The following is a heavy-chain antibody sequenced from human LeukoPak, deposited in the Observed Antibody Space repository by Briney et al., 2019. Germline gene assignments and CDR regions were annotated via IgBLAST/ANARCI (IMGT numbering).Heavy chain of an antibody. Sequence: ASVKVSCKASGYTFTGYYMHWVRQAPGQGLEWMGWINPNSGGTNYAQKFQGRVTMTRDTSISTAYMELSSLRSEDTAVSYCARDPIDPYYYDSSGSPDYWGQGTLVTVSS. CDR2: INPNSGGT. D-gene: IGHD3-22*01. J-gene: IGHJ4*02. CDR1: GYTFTGYY. CDR3: ARDPIDPYYYDSSGSPDY. V-gene: IGHV1-2*02.